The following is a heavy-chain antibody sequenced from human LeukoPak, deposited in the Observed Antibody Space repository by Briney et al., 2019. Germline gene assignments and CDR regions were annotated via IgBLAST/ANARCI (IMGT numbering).Heavy chain of an antibody. CDR3: AKSRCSGGTCDTPFSDY. CDR1: GFPFRSFS. V-gene: IGHV3-21*01. J-gene: IGHJ4*02. D-gene: IGHD2-15*01. Sequence: GGSLRLSCVASGFPFRSFSMNWVRQAPGKGLEWVSSISSSSTYIYYADSVKGRFTISRDNAKNSLYLQMNSLRAEDTAVYYCAKSRCSGGTCDTPFSDYWGQGTLVTVSS. CDR2: ISSSSTYI.